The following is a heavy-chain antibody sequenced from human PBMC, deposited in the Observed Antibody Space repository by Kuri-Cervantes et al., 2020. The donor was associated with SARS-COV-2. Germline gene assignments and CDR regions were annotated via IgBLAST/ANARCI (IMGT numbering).Heavy chain of an antibody. J-gene: IGHJ4*02. CDR2: ISSSSSYT. D-gene: IGHD3-10*01. Sequence: GESLKISCAASGFTFSDYYMSWIRQAPGKGLEWVSYISSSSSYTNYADSVKGRFTISRDNSKNTLYLQMDSLRDEDTAVYYCARNLQRGLYYFDSWGQGTLVTVSS. V-gene: IGHV3-11*06. CDR3: ARNLQRGLYYFDS. CDR1: GFTFSDYY.